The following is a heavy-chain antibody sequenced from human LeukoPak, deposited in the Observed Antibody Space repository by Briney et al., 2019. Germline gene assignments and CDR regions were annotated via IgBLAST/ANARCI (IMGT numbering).Heavy chain of an antibody. CDR3: TKGGREAHILYDFDQ. Sequence: PGRSLRLSCAGSGFTFSSYGMHWVRQAPGKGLEWVAIISHDGSKKFYADSVKGRFTVSRDDAKNTLYLQMNSLRVEDTAVYFCTKGGREAHILYDFDQWGQGSLVTVSS. D-gene: IGHD2-15*01. CDR2: ISHDGSKK. J-gene: IGHJ4*02. CDR1: GFTFSSYG. V-gene: IGHV3-30*18.